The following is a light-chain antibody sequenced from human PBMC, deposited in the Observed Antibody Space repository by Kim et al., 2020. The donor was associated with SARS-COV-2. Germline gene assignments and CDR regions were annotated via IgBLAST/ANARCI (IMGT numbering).Light chain of an antibody. CDR2: EVT. J-gene: IGLJ3*02. CDR1: SSDVGGYNH. CDR3: TSYTRSDTWV. Sequence: GQSITSSCTGSSSDVGGYNHVSWYQQHPGKAPKLLIYEVTNRPSGVSNRFSGSKSGNTASLTISGLQAEDEADYYCTSYTRSDTWVFGGGTQLTVL. V-gene: IGLV2-14*03.